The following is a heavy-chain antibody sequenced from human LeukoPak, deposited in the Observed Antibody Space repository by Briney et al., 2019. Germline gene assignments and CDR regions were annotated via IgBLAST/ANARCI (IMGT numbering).Heavy chain of an antibody. CDR2: IYSGGST. J-gene: IGHJ4*02. CDR1: GFTVSSNY. Sequence: GGSLRLSCAASGFTVSSNYMSWVRQAPGKGLEWVSVIYSGGSTYYADSVKGRFTISRDNSKNTLYLEMNSLRAEDTAVYYCARALDYGDYPLGYWGQGTLVTVSS. V-gene: IGHV3-66*01. CDR3: ARALDYGDYPLGY. D-gene: IGHD4-17*01.